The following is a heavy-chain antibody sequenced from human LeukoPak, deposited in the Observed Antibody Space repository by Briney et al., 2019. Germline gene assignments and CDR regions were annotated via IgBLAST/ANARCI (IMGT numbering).Heavy chain of an antibody. Sequence: GGSLRLSCAASGFTFSSYGMHWVRQAPGKGLEWVAFIRYDGSIKYYADSVNGRFTISKDNSKNTLYLQMNSLRAEDTAVYYCSLGYGYYRGEYYYYMDVWGKGTTVTVSS. D-gene: IGHD4-17*01. V-gene: IGHV3-30*02. CDR2: IRYDGSIK. CDR1: GFTFSSYG. J-gene: IGHJ6*03. CDR3: SLGYGYYRGEYYYYMDV.